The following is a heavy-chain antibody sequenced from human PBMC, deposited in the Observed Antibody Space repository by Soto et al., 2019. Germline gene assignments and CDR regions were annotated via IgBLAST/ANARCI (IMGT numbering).Heavy chain of an antibody. Sequence: QPGGSLRLSCAASGFTFSSYAMTWVRQAPGKGLEWVSAISGSGGFTYYADSVKGRFTISRDNSKNTLYLQMNSLRAEGTAVYYCAKDQRSDYGDYIWDYWGQGTLVTVSS. D-gene: IGHD4-17*01. CDR1: GFTFSSYA. V-gene: IGHV3-23*01. J-gene: IGHJ4*02. CDR3: AKDQRSDYGDYIWDY. CDR2: ISGSGGFT.